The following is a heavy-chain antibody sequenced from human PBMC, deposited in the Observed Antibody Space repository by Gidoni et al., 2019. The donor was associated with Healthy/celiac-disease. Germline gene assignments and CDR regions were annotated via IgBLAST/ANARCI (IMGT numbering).Heavy chain of an antibody. J-gene: IGHJ6*02. V-gene: IGHV1-46*01. CDR1: GYTFTSYY. CDR2: SNPSGGST. CDR3: ARGGGNYVDHYGMDV. Sequence: QVQRVQSGAEVKKPGASVKVSGKASGYTFTSYYMHWVRRAHGQGREGMGISNPSGGSTSYAQKFHVRATMPRDTSTSPVYIELISLRSEDTAVYYCARGGGNYVDHYGMDVWGQGTTVTVSS. D-gene: IGHD3-16*01.